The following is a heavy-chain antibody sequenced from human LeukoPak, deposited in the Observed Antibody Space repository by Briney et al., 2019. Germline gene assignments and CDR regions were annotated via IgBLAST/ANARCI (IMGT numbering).Heavy chain of an antibody. CDR2: ISSSSSYR. D-gene: IGHD2-2*01. V-gene: IGHV3-21*01. Sequence: PGGSLRLSCAASGFTFSTYSMNWVRQAPGKGLEWIASISSSSSYRYYADSVKGRFIISRDNAENSLYLQMNSLRAEDTAVYYCARDGVVVPAAKEYYYYYYGMDVWGQGTTVTVSS. CDR1: GFTFSTYS. CDR3: ARDGVVVPAAKEYYYYYYGMDV. J-gene: IGHJ6*02.